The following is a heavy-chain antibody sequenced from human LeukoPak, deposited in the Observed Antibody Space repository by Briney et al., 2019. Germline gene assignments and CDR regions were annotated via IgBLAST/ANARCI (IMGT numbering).Heavy chain of an antibody. Sequence: GGSLRLSCAASGFTFSSDALSWVRQAPGKGLEWVSSNSGGSAYIFYADSLKGRFTISRDNIKNSVSLVMNSLGAEDTAVYYCARASEPATIRNAFDLWXQGTMVTVS. CDR1: GFTFSSDA. V-gene: IGHV3-21*01. J-gene: IGHJ3*01. D-gene: IGHD5-12*01. CDR2: NSGGSAYI. CDR3: ARASEPATIRNAFDL.